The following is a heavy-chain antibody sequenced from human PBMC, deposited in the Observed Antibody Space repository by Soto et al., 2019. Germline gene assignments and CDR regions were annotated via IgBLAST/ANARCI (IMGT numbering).Heavy chain of an antibody. V-gene: IGHV3-23*01. CDR1: GFTFSSYA. CDR2: ISGSGGST. Sequence: PGGSLRLSCAASGFTFSSYAMSWVRQAPGKGLEWVSAISGSGGSTYYADSVKGRFTISRDNSKNTLYLQMNSLRAEDTAVYYCAKVARFLEWSITNYFDYWGQGTLVTVSS. D-gene: IGHD3-3*01. J-gene: IGHJ4*02. CDR3: AKVARFLEWSITNYFDY.